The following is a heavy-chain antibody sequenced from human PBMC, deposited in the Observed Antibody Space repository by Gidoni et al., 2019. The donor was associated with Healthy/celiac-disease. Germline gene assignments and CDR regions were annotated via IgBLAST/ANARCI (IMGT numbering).Heavy chain of an antibody. J-gene: IGHJ4*02. CDR2: ISWYGGST. CDR1: GLTWDDYT. Sequence: EVQLVESGGVVVKPGGTMRLSCAASGLTWDDYTRHCVRQAPGKGLEWFSLISWYGGSTYYADSVKGRYPISRYNSKNSLYLQLNSLRTEYTALYYGAKEQCIAAAGKIGYYFDYWGQGTMVTVSS. CDR3: AKEQCIAAAGKIGYYFDY. V-gene: IGHV3-43*01. D-gene: IGHD6-13*01.